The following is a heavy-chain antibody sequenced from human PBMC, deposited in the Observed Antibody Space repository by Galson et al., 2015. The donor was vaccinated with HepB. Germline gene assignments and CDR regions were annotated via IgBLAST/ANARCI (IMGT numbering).Heavy chain of an antibody. V-gene: IGHV3-21*01. CDR1: GFTFSSYS. CDR2: ISSSSSYI. D-gene: IGHD3-9*01. CDR3: ARDLLYYDILTGYSYGMDV. Sequence: SLRLSCAASGFTFSSYSMNWVRQAPGKGLEWVSSISSSSSYIYYADSVKGRFTISRDNAKNSLYLQMNSLRAEDTAVYYCARDLLYYDILTGYSYGMDVWGQGTTVTVSS. J-gene: IGHJ6*02.